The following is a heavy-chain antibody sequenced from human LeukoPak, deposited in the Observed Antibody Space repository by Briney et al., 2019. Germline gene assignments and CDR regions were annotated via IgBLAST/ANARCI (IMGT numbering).Heavy chain of an antibody. CDR1: GFRFNTYW. D-gene: IGHD4/OR15-4a*01. CDR3: ARRAGAYSHPYDY. Sequence: GGSLRLSCAASGFRFNTYWMSWVRQAPGKGLEWVANIKQDGNEKYYADSVEGRFTISRDNGKNSLDLQMNSLRAEDTAVYYCARRAGAYSHPYDYWGQGTLVTVSS. CDR2: IKQDGNEK. J-gene: IGHJ4*02. V-gene: IGHV3-7*03.